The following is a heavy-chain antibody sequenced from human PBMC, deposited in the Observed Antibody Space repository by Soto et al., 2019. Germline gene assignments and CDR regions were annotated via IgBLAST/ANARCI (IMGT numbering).Heavy chain of an antibody. Sequence: QVQLVQSGGEVKKPGASVKVSCKASGYTFNLYGITWVRQAPGEGPEWLGWISAQNGNATYAQRFKGRVTMTIETSTTTSYMELWSLTSDDTAIYYCARITSTSRALGYWGQGTLVTVSS. J-gene: IGHJ4*02. V-gene: IGHV1-18*01. CDR3: ARITSTSRALGY. CDR2: ISAQNGNA. D-gene: IGHD3-3*01. CDR1: GYTFNLYG.